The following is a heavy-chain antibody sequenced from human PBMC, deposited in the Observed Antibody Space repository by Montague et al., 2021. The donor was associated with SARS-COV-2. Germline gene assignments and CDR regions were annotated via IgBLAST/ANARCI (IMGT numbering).Heavy chain of an antibody. D-gene: IGHD2-2*02. CDR2: IGGSAEST. J-gene: IGHJ2*01. CDR3: ASPKDRRYTYTWQTRWYFDF. V-gene: IGHV3-23*01. CDR1: GFTFSNYA. Sequence: SLRLSCAASGFTFSNYAMSWVRQAPGKGLEWVSGIGGSAESTYYGDSVKGRFTISRDNSKNTLYLQMNSLRAEDTAVYYCASPKDRRYTYTWQTRWYFDFWGRGTLVTVSS.